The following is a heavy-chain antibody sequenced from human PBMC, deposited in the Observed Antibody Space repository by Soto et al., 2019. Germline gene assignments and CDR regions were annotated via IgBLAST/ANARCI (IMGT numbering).Heavy chain of an antibody. J-gene: IGHJ5*02. D-gene: IGHD1-26*01. CDR3: ARHRHPRGTVGATSPLDP. CDR2: HYSGGST. CDR1: GFSVSSSY. Sequence: GGSLRLSCAISGFSVSSSYLSWVRQAPGKGLEWVSVHYSGGSTYYADSVQGRFTISRDKSNNTLYLQMRRVRAEDTAVYFCARHRHPRGTVGATSPLDPWGQGTQVTVSS. V-gene: IGHV3-53*01.